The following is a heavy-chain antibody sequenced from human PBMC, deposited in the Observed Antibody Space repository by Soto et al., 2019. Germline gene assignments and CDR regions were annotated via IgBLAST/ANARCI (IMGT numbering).Heavy chain of an antibody. Sequence: QVQLVQSGAEEKKPGASVKVSCKASGYTFTSYAMHWVREAPGQRLEWMGWITAGNGNTKYSQKFQGSVTITRATSASTVYMELSSVRVEATAVYYCAREWVVVNAPDLCGQGTLVTVSS. CDR1: GYTFTSYA. J-gene: IGHJ4*02. CDR3: AREWVVVNAPDL. D-gene: IGHD2-21*01. CDR2: ITAGNGNT. V-gene: IGHV1-3*05.